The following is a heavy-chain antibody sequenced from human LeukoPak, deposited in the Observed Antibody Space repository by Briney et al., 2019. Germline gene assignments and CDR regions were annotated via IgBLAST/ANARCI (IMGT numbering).Heavy chain of an antibody. D-gene: IGHD3-22*01. CDR1: GGSISSSSYY. J-gene: IGHJ4*02. CDR2: IYYSGST. CDR3: ARTPIYYFDNSGYYN. V-gene: IGHV4-39*07. Sequence: SETLSLTCTVSGGSISSSSYYWGWIRQPPGKGLEWIGSIYYSGSTYYNPSLRSRVTISVDTSKKQFSLRLSSVTAADTAVYYCARTPIYYFDNSGYYNWGQGTLVTVSS.